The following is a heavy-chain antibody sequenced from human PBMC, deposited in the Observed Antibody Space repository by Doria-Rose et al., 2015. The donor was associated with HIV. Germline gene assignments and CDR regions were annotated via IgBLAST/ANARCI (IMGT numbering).Heavy chain of an antibody. CDR2: SKNKVKSYTT. CDR1: GFTFSDHY. J-gene: IGHJ4*02. CDR3: ATWISGSYNY. Sequence: VQLVQSGGGLVQPGGSLGLSCAASGFTFSDHYMDWVRQAPGKGLEWVGRSKNKVKSYTTEYAASVKGRFTISRDGSENSLYLQMNSLKTEDTAVYHCATWISGSYNYWGQGTLVTVSS. D-gene: IGHD1-26*01. V-gene: IGHV3-72*01.